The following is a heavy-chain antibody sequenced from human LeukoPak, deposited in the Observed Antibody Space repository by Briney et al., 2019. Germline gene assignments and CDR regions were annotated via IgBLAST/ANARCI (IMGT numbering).Heavy chain of an antibody. V-gene: IGHV3-13*01. Sequence: GGSLRLSCAASGFTFSSYDMHWVRQATGKGLEWVSAIGTAGDTYYPGSVKGRFTISRENAKNSLYLQMNSLRAGDTAVYYCARGTTVTTVPALELDYWGQGTLVTVSS. J-gene: IGHJ4*02. D-gene: IGHD4-17*01. CDR1: GFTFSSYD. CDR3: ARGTTVTTVPALELDY. CDR2: IGTAGDT.